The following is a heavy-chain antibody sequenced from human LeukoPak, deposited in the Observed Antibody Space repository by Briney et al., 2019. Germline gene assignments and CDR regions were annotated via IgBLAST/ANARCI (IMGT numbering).Heavy chain of an antibody. CDR2: IYYSGST. CDR3: ARDLGHSRLVTREFDP. V-gene: IGHV4-59*01. D-gene: IGHD3-9*01. CDR1: GGSISGYY. J-gene: IGHJ5*02. Sequence: SETLSLTCTVSGGSISGYYWGWIRQPPGKGLEWIGYIYYSGSTNYNPSLKSRVTISVDTSKNQFSLKLSSVTAADTAVYYCARDLGHSRLVTREFDPWGQGTLVTVSS.